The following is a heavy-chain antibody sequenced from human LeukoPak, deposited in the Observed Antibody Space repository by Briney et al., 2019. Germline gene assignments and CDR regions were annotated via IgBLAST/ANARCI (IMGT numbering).Heavy chain of an antibody. CDR2: ISSSSSYI. D-gene: IGHD6-13*01. Sequence: GGSLRLSCAASGFTFSSYSMTWVRQAPGKGLEWVSSISSSSSYIYYADSVKGRFTISRDNAKNSLYLQMNSLRAEDTAVYYCARELGIAAAGTLDYWGQGTLVTVSS. J-gene: IGHJ4*02. CDR1: GFTFSSYS. CDR3: ARELGIAAAGTLDY. V-gene: IGHV3-21*01.